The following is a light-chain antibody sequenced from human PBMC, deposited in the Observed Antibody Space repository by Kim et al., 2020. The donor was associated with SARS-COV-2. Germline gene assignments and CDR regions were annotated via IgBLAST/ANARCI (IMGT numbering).Light chain of an antibody. CDR1: QGISNY. Sequence: SASVGDRGTIACRASQGISNYLAWYQQKPGKVPKLLIYGASTLQSGVPSRFSGSGSGTDFTLTISSLQPEDVATYYCHKYNSAPYTFGQGTKLEIK. J-gene: IGKJ2*01. CDR2: GAS. V-gene: IGKV1-27*01. CDR3: HKYNSAPYT.